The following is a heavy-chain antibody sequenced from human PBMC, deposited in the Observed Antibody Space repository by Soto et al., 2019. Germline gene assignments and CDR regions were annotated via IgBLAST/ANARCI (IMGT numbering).Heavy chain of an antibody. Sequence: ASVKVSCKASGYTFTSYYMHWVRQAPGQGLEWMGIINPSGVTSYAQKFQGRVTMTRDTSTSTVYMELSSLRSEDTAVYYCARAPYSSGYWDYWGQGTLVTVSS. CDR2: INPSGVT. V-gene: IGHV1-46*01. CDR3: ARAPYSSGYWDY. CDR1: GYTFTSYY. J-gene: IGHJ4*02. D-gene: IGHD3-22*01.